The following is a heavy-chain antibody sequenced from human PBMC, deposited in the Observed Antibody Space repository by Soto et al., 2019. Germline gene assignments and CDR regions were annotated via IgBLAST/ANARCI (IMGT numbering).Heavy chain of an antibody. D-gene: IGHD6-13*01. V-gene: IGHV5-51*01. J-gene: IGHJ6*02. CDR3: ATSSSWSHYYYYGMDV. Sequence: PGESLKISCKGSGYSFTSYWIGWVRQMPGKGLEWMGIIYPGDSDTRYSPSFQGQVTISADKSISTAYLQWSSLKASDTAMYYCATSSSWSHYYYYGMDVWGQGTTVTVSS. CDR1: GYSFTSYW. CDR2: IYPGDSDT.